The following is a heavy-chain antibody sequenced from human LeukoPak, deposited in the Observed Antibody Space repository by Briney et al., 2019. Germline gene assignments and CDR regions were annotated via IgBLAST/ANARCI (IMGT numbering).Heavy chain of an antibody. D-gene: IGHD2-2*01. Sequence: HPGGSLRLACAASGFSFSSYAMSWVRQAPGKGLEWVSVISGSGDSTDYADSVKGRFTISRDNSKNTLYVQINSLRAEDTTVYYCAKGGRYCVSTTCYCSHWGQGTQVTVSS. CDR1: GFSFSSYA. CDR2: ISGSGDST. V-gene: IGHV3-23*01. J-gene: IGHJ4*02. CDR3: AKGGRYCVSTTCYCSH.